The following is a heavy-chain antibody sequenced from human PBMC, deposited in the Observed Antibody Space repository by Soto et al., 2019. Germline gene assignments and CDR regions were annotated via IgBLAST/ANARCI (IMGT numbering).Heavy chain of an antibody. V-gene: IGHV3-23*01. CDR1: GFTFGIHT. CDR3: AKGSLGSFDY. J-gene: IGHJ4*02. CDR2: IGGSGGAT. Sequence: PGGSLRLSCAASGFTFGIHTMSWVRQSPGKGLECVSAIGGSGGATYYTDSVKGRFTISRDNSRNTLYLEMNSLRAEDTAVYYCAKGSLGSFDYWGQGALVTVSS. D-gene: IGHD3-10*01.